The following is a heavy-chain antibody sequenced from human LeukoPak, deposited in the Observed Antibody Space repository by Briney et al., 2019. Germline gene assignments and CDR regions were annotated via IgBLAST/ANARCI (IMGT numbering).Heavy chain of an antibody. CDR1: GYSFTNYW. V-gene: IGHV5-10-1*01. Sequence: GESLRISCKGSGYSFTNYWISWGRQMPGKGLEWMGRIDPSDSYTNYSPSFQGHVTISADKSISTAYLQWSSLKASDTAMYYCARIGYCSSTSCAGNWFDPCGQGTLVTVSS. CDR3: ARIGYCSSTSCAGNWFDP. J-gene: IGHJ5*02. CDR2: IDPSDSYT. D-gene: IGHD2-2*03.